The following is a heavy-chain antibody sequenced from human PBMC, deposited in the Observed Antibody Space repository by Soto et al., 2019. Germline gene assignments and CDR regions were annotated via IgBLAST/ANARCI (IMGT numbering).Heavy chain of an antibody. CDR1: GFTFSSYA. CDR3: ARGFQPRTGYCSGGSCYSGFDY. V-gene: IGHV3-30-3*01. J-gene: IGHJ4*02. D-gene: IGHD2-15*01. Sequence: VQLVESGGGVVQPGRSLRLSCAASGFTFSSYAMHWVRQAPGKGLEWVAVISYDGSNKYYADSVKGRFTISRDNSKNTLYLQMNSLRAEDTAVYYCARGFQPRTGYCSGGSCYSGFDYWGQGTLVTVSS. CDR2: ISYDGSNK.